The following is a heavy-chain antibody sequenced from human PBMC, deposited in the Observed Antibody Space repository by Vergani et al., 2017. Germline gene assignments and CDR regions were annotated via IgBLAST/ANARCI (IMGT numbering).Heavy chain of an antibody. CDR3: ARSIHLNGARFSV. D-gene: IGHD1-1*01. CDR2: INHSGST. Sequence: QVQLQQWGAGLLKPSETLSLTCAVYGGSFSGYYCSWIRQPPGKGLEWIGEINHSGSTNYNPSLKSRVTISVDTSKNQFSLKLSSVTAADTAVYYCARSIHLNGARFSVWGQGTMVTVSS. J-gene: IGHJ3*01. CDR1: GGSFSGYY. V-gene: IGHV4-34*01.